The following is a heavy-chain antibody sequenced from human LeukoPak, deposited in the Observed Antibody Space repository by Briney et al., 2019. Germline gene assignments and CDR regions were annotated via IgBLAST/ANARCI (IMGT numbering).Heavy chain of an antibody. D-gene: IGHD3-22*01. CDR1: GFTFSSYG. CDR3: AKLCDYDSSGYYCRGY. CDR2: ISYDGSNK. V-gene: IGHV3-30*18. J-gene: IGHJ4*02. Sequence: GGSLRLSCAASGFTFSSYGMHWVRQAPGKGLEWEAVISYDGSNKYYADSVKGRFTISRDNSKNTLYLQMNSLRAEDTAVYYCAKLCDYDSSGYYCRGYWGQGTLVTVSS.